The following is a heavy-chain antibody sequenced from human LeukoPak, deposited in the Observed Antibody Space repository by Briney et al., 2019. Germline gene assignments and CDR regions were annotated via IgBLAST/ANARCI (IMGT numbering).Heavy chain of an antibody. CDR2: ISYDGSNK. J-gene: IGHJ4*02. V-gene: IGHV3-30*04. CDR3: AREEYSSSWRTYTPKVDY. D-gene: IGHD6-13*01. CDR1: GFTLSSYA. Sequence: GRSLRLSCAASGFTLSSYAMHWVRQAPGKGLEWVAVISYDGSNKYYADSVKGRFTISRDNSKNTLYLQMNSLRAEDTAVYYCAREEYSSSWRTYTPKVDYWGQGTLVTVSS.